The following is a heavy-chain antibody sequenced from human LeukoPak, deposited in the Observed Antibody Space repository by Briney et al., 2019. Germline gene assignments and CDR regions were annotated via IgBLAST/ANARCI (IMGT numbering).Heavy chain of an antibody. Sequence: GASVKVSCKASGYTFTGYYMHWVRQAPGQGLEWMGWINPNSGGTNYAQKFQGRVTMTRDTSISTAYMELSRLRSDDTAAYYCARWGHLRYYDWYYFDYWGQGTLVTVSS. D-gene: IGHD3-9*01. CDR2: INPNSGGT. J-gene: IGHJ4*02. CDR1: GYTFTGYY. V-gene: IGHV1-2*02. CDR3: ARWGHLRYYDWYYFDY.